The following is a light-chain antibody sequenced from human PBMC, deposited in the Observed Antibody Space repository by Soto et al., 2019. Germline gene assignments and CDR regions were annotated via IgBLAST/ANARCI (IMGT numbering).Light chain of an antibody. CDR3: SSYTSGSTWV. CDR1: SSDVGAYNY. CDR2: EVS. V-gene: IGLV2-14*01. J-gene: IGLJ3*02. Sequence: QSALTQPASVSGSPGQSITISCTGTSSDVGAYNYVSWYQQHPGKAPKLMIYEVSNRPSGVSNRFAGSKSGNTASLTLSGLRAEDEGDYYCSSYTSGSTWVFGGGTKVTVL.